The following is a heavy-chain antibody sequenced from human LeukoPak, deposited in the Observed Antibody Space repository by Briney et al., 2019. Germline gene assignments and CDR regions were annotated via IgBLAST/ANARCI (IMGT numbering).Heavy chain of an antibody. D-gene: IGHD1-26*01. J-gene: IGHJ4*02. CDR3: ANLLNSGSFPDDY. CDR2: ISGSGGST. CDR1: GFTISSYA. V-gene: IGHV3-23*01. Sequence: GGSLRLSCAASGFTISSYAMSWVRQAPGKGLEWVSAISGSGGSTYYADSVKGRFTISRDNSKNTLYLQMNSLRAEDTAVYYCANLLNSGSFPDDYWGQGTLVTVSS.